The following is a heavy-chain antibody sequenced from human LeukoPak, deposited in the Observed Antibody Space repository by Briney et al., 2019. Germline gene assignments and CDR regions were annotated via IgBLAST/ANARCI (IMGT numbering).Heavy chain of an antibody. Sequence: ASVKVSFKASVYTFTDYYIHWVRQAPGQGLEWMGWINPNSGGTNYAQKFQGRVNMTRDTSISTAYMELSRLKSDDTAVYFCAGSLKEGVDPWGQGTLVTVSS. D-gene: IGHD3-10*01. CDR3: AGSLKEGVDP. CDR1: VYTFTDYY. V-gene: IGHV1-2*02. J-gene: IGHJ5*02. CDR2: INPNSGGT.